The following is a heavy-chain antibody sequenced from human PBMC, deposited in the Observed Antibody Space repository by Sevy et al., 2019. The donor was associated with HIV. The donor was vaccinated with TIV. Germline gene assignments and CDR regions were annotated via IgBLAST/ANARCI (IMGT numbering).Heavy chain of an antibody. V-gene: IGHV4-4*07. J-gene: IGHJ4*02. D-gene: IGHD3-9*01. CDR3: ARIGSYYDILTGYYIPDGSHYFDY. CDR2: IYTSGST. Sequence: SETLSLTCTVSGGSISSYYWSWIRQPAGKGLEWIGRIYTSGSTNYNPSLKSRVTMSVDTSKNQFSLKLSSVTAADMDVYYCARIGSYYDILTGYYIPDGSHYFDYWGQGTLVTVSS. CDR1: GGSISSYY.